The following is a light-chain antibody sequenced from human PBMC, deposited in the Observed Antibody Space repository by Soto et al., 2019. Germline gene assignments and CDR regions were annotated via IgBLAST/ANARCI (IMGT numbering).Light chain of an antibody. J-gene: IGKJ3*01. CDR1: QGISSY. CDR3: QQLNRYPPFT. V-gene: IGKV1-9*01. CDR2: AAS. Sequence: DIQLTQSPSFLSASVGARVTITCRASQGISSYLAWYQQKPRKAPELLIYAASKLHIGVPSRFRGSGSGTEFTLTISSLQHEDFATYYCQQLNRYPPFTFGPGTKVDVK.